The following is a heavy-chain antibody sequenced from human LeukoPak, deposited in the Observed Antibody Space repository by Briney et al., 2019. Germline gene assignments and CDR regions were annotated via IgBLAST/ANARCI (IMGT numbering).Heavy chain of an antibody. J-gene: IGHJ4*02. CDR2: IIPILGIA. CDR1: GGTFSSYA. V-gene: IGHV1-69*04. Sequence: GASVKVSCKASGGTFSSYAISWVRQAPGQGLKWMGRIIPILGIANYAQKFQGRVTITADQSTSTAYMELSRLRSEDTAVYYCARDPHAADTAMVKGDYWGQGTLVTVSS. CDR3: ARDPHAADTAMVKGDY. D-gene: IGHD5-18*01.